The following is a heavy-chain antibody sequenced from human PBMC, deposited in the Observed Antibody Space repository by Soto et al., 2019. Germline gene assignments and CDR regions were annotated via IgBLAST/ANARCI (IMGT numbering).Heavy chain of an antibody. CDR1: GFTFSSYG. V-gene: IGHV3-33*01. J-gene: IGHJ6*02. CDR3: ARPLDGQFVCGMDV. D-gene: IGHD6-6*01. CDR2: IWYDGSNK. Sequence: GXSLRLSGAASGFTFSSYGIHWVLQAPGKGLEWVAVIWYDGSNKYYADSVKGRFIISRDNSKNTLDLQMNSLRAEDTAVYYCARPLDGQFVCGMDVWGQGTTVTVSS.